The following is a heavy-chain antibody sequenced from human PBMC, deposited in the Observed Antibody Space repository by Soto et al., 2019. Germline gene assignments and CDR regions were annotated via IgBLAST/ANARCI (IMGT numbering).Heavy chain of an antibody. D-gene: IGHD3-3*01. V-gene: IGHV4-59*01. Sequence: PSETLSLTCTVSGGSISSYYWSWIRQPPGKGLEWIGYIYYSGSTNYNPSLKSRVTISVDTSKNQFSLKLSSVTAADTAVYYCARGGLEYYDFWSGYYRPNYYYYGMDVWGQGTTVTVS. J-gene: IGHJ6*02. CDR3: ARGGLEYYDFWSGYYRPNYYYYGMDV. CDR2: IYYSGST. CDR1: GGSISSYY.